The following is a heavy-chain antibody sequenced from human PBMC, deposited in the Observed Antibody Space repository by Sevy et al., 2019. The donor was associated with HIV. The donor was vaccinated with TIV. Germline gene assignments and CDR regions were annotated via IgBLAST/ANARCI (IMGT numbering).Heavy chain of an antibody. D-gene: IGHD1-26*01. J-gene: IGHJ4*02. CDR3: VKGGVTWELLDY. V-gene: IGHV3-30*18. CDR2: ISYDGSSK. Sequence: GESLKISCAASGFIFSSYGMHWVRQAPGKGLEWVTIISYDGSSKKYTDSVKGRFTISRDNSENILYLQMNSLRTDDTAVYYCVKGGVTWELLDYWGQGTLVTVSS. CDR1: GFIFSSYG.